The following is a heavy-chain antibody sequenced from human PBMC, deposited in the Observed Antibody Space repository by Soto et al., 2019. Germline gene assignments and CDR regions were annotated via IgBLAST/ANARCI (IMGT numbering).Heavy chain of an antibody. Sequence: SETLSLTCSVSSASLSSSTYYWSWIRQPPGRGPEWIGSIYYSGNTYYKPSLKSRVSISIDTSRNQFSLNLISVTAADTAVYYCRRSSRYSTDVWGQGITVTVS. CDR2: IYYSGNT. CDR3: RRSSRYSTDV. V-gene: IGHV4-39*01. D-gene: IGHD6-19*01. CDR1: SASLSSSTYY. J-gene: IGHJ6*02.